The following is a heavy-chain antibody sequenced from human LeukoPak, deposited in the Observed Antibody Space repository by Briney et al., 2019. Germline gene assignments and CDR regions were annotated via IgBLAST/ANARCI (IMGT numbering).Heavy chain of an antibody. V-gene: IGHV3-23*01. CDR3: AKTNGYYSD. CDR1: GFTFSTYS. D-gene: IGHD3-22*01. Sequence: GGSLRLSCAASGFTFSTYSMNWVRQAPGKGLEWVSGISGSGGTTYYADSVKGRFTISRDNSKNSLSLQVSSLRAEDTAVYYCAKTNGYYSDWGQGTLVTVSS. CDR2: ISGSGGTT. J-gene: IGHJ4*02.